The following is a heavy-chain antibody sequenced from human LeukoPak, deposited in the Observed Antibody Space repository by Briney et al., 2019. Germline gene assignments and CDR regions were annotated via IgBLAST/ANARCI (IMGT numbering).Heavy chain of an antibody. D-gene: IGHD6-19*01. CDR3: AKDWGSSGWYNYFDP. V-gene: IGHV3-23*01. CDR1: GFTFSSYA. Sequence: GGSLRLSCAASGFTFSSYAMSWVRQAPGKGLEWVSAISGSGGSTYYADSVKGRFTISRDNSKDTLYLEMDSLRTEDTAVYYCAKDWGSSGWYNYFDPWGQGTLVTVSS. J-gene: IGHJ5*02. CDR2: ISGSGGST.